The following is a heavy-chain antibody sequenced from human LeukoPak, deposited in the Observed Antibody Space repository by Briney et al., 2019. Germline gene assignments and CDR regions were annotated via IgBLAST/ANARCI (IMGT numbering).Heavy chain of an antibody. Sequence: ASVKVSCKASGYTFTIYYLHWVRQAPGQGLEWVGVINSSGGTTSYAQKFQGRLTVTRDTSTSTVYMDLSGLRSEDKAVYYCAREPSGTGYFDYWGQGTLVTVSS. CDR1: GYTFTIYY. CDR3: AREPSGTGYFDY. V-gene: IGHV1-46*01. J-gene: IGHJ4*02. D-gene: IGHD3/OR15-3a*01. CDR2: INSSGGTT.